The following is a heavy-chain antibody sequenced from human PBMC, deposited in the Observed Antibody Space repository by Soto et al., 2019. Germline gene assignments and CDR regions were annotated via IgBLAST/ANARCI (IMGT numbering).Heavy chain of an antibody. CDR3: ARGRHPSYYYYYGMDV. J-gene: IGHJ6*02. V-gene: IGHV1-69*13. CDR2: IIPIFGTA. CDR1: GGTFSSYA. Sequence: ASVKVSCKASGGTFSSYAISWVRQAPGQGLELMGGIIPIFGTANYAQKFQGRVTITADESTSTAYMELSSLRSEDTAVYYCARGRHPSYYYYYGMDVWGQGTTVTVSS.